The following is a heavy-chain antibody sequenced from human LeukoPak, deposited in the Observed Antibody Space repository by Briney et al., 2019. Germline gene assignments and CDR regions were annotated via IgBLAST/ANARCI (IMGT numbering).Heavy chain of an antibody. J-gene: IGHJ4*02. V-gene: IGHV3-15*01. CDR3: ATAVAMTGFDF. D-gene: IGHD3-9*01. CDR2: IKKKTEGETT. Sequence: GGSLRLSCAASGFTVNNAWMTWVRQTPGKGLEWVGRIKKKTEGETTDYAAAVKGRFNISRDDSKNTVYLQMNSLKSEDTAVYYCATAVAMTGFDFWGQGTLVTVSS. CDR1: GFTVNNAW.